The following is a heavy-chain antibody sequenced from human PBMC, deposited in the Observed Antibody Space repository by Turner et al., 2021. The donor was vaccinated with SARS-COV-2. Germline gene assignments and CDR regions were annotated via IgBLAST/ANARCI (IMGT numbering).Heavy chain of an antibody. CDR1: GYSFTSYW. D-gene: IGHD3-22*01. V-gene: IGHV5-10-1*03. Sequence: EVQLVQSGAEVKKRGESLRISCKGSGYSFTSYWFSWVRQLPWKGLEWMGRIDPSDSHTTYSPSFQGHVTISADKSIRTAYLQWNSLKASDTAMYYCASGDTYYYDSSGYFVAEFLQHWGQGTLVTVSS. CDR2: IDPSDSHT. J-gene: IGHJ1*01. CDR3: ASGDTYYYDSSGYFVAEFLQH.